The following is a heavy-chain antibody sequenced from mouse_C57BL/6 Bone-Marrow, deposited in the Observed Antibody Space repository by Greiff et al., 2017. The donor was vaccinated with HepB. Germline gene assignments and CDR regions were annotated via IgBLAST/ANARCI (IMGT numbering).Heavy chain of an antibody. CDR1: GYTFTDYY. D-gene: IGHD1-1*01. V-gene: IGHV1-26*01. CDR2: INPNNGGT. CDR3: ARLLPREGGFAY. Sequence: VQLQQSGPELVKPGASVKISCKASGYTFTDYYMNWVKQSHGKSLEWIGDINPNNGGTSYNQKFKGKATLTVDKSSSTAYMELRSLTSEDSAVYYRARLLPREGGFAYWGQGTLVTVSA. J-gene: IGHJ3*01.